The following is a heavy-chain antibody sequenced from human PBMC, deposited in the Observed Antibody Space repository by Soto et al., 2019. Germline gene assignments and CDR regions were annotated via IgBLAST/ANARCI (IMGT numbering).Heavy chain of an antibody. V-gene: IGHV3-23*01. CDR2: ISGSGGST. J-gene: IGHJ5*02. D-gene: IGHD6-19*01. CDR3: AKGGIAVAPWFDP. Sequence: PGGSLRLSCEASGFTFSIYAMSWVRQAPGKGLEWVSTISGSGGSTSYADSVKGRFTISRDNSKNTLYLQMNSLRAEDTAVYYCAKGGIAVAPWFDPWGQVTLVTAPQ. CDR1: GFTFSIYA.